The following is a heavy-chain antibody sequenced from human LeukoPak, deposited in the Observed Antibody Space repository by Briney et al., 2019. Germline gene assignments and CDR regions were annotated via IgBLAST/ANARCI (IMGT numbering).Heavy chain of an antibody. D-gene: IGHD6-19*01. J-gene: IGHJ6*02. V-gene: IGHV3-74*01. CDR2: INSDGTST. CDR3: ARRIAVAGMDV. CDR1: GFTFSRYW. Sequence: PGGSLRLSCAGSGFTFSRYWMHWVRQAPGKGLVWVSRINSDGTSTSYADSVKGRFTISRDNAKNTLYLQMNSLRAEDTAVYYCARRIAVAGMDVWGQGTTVTVSS.